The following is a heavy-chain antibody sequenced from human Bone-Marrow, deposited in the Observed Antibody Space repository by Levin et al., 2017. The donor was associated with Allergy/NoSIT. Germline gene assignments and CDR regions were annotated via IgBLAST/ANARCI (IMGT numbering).Heavy chain of an antibody. CDR2: ISYDGSNK. Sequence: GGSLRLSCAASGFTFSSYAMHWVRQAPGKGLEWVAVISYDGSNKYYADSVKGRFTISRDNSKNTLYLQMNSLRAEDTAVYYCARDGGDYYYGMDVWGQGTTVTVSS. CDR3: ARDGGDYYYGMDV. CDR1: GFTFSSYA. V-gene: IGHV3-30-3*01. D-gene: IGHD2-21*01. J-gene: IGHJ6*02.